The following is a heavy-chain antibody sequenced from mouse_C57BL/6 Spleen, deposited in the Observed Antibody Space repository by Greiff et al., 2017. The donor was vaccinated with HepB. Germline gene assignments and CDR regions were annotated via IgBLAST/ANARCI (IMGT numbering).Heavy chain of an antibody. V-gene: IGHV14-4*01. CDR1: GFNIKDDY. CDR2: IDPENGDT. CDR3: TTWSYYGSSYFDY. Sequence: EVQLQQSGAELVRPGASVKLSCTASGFNIKDDYMHWVKQRPEQGLEWIGWIDPENGDTEYASKFQGKATITADTSSNTAYLQLSSLTSEDTAVYYCTTWSYYGSSYFDYWGQGTTLTVSS. D-gene: IGHD1-1*01. J-gene: IGHJ2*01.